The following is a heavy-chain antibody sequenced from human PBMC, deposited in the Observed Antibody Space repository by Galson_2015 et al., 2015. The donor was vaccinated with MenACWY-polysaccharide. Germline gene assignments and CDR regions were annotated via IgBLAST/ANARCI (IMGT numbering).Heavy chain of an antibody. CDR2: ISGDGADK. Sequence: SLRLSCAASGFTFSNSVMNWVRQAPGKGLEWVSDISGDGADKDYADSVKGRFTISRDNSKNTLYLQMNSLTAEDTAVYYCAKDSSGFRGPLIPNWFDPWGQGTRVTVSS. CDR1: GFTFSNSV. CDR3: AKDSSGFRGPLIPNWFDP. V-gene: IGHV3-23*01. D-gene: IGHD3-10*01. J-gene: IGHJ5*02.